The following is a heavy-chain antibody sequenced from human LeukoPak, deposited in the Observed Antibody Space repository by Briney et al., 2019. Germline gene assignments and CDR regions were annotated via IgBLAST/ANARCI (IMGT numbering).Heavy chain of an antibody. CDR1: SGSFSGYY. V-gene: IGHV4-34*01. Sequence: SETLSLTCAVYSGSFSGYYWSWMRQPPGKGLEWIGEINHSGSTNYNPSLKSRVTISVDTSKNQFSLKLSSVTAAGTAVYYCAKHNIRRYSYGPGAFDMWGQGPMVTVSS. CDR2: INHSGST. J-gene: IGHJ3*02. D-gene: IGHD5-18*01. CDR3: AKHNIRRYSYGPGAFDM.